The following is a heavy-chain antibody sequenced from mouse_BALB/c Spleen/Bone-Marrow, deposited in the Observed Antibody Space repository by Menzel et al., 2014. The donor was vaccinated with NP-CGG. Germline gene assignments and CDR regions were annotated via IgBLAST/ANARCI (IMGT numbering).Heavy chain of an antibody. J-gene: IGHJ3*01. CDR2: IHLSDSES. CDR3: TRYDLTTRAFAY. V-gene: IGHV1-61*01. Sequence: QVHVKQSGAELVRPGASVKLSCKASGYSFTSYWMNWVKQRPGQGLEWIGMIHLSDSESRLNQKFKDKATLTVDKSSSTAYMQLSSPTSEDSAVYYCTRYDLTTRAFAYWAPGTLVTVSA. CDR1: GYSFTSYW. D-gene: IGHD3-3*01.